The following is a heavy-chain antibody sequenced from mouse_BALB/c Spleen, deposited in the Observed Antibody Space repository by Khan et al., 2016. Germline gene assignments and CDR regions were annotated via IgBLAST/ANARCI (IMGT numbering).Heavy chain of an antibody. V-gene: IGHV9-2-1*01. Sequence: QIQLVQSGPELKKPGATVKISCKASGYTFTDYSMHWVKQAPGKGFKWMGWINTETGEPKYADDFKGRFAFSLETSASTAYLQINNLKNEDSATYFCARGTRDAMDYWGQETSVTVSS. CDR1: GYTFTDYS. D-gene: IGHD2-14*01. J-gene: IGHJ4*01. CDR3: ARGTRDAMDY. CDR2: INTETGEP.